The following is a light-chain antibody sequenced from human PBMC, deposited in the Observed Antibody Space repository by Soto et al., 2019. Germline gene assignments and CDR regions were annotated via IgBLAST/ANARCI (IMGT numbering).Light chain of an antibody. Sequence: DLQMTQSPSTLSASEGDRVTITCRASQSINNWLAWYQQKPGKAPKLLISKASNLKSGVPSRFSCTGSGTEFTLTISSLQPDDFASYYCQQYDSYPFTFGGGTKVEI. J-gene: IGKJ4*01. V-gene: IGKV1-5*03. CDR2: KAS. CDR1: QSINNW. CDR3: QQYDSYPFT.